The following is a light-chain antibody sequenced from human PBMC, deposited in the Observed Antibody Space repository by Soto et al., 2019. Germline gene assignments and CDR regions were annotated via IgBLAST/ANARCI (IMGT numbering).Light chain of an antibody. CDR2: GAS. Sequence: EIVLTQSPATLSLSPGERATLSCRASQSVSSSYLAWYQQKPGQAPRLLIYGASSRATGIPDRFSGSGSGTEFTLTISSLQPDDFATYYCQQYNSYPWTFGQGTKVDI. V-gene: IGKV3-20*01. J-gene: IGKJ1*01. CDR3: QQYNSYPWT. CDR1: QSVSSSY.